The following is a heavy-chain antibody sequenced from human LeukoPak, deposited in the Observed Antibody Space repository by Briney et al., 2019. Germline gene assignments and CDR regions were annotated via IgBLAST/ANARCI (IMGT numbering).Heavy chain of an antibody. Sequence: GGSLRLSCAASGFTFSSYAMSWVRQAPGKGLEWVSAISGSGGSTYYADSVKGRFTISRDNSKNTLYLQMNSLRAEDTAVYYCAKPRMGDCSSTSCYAKPDAFDIWGQGTMVTVSS. CDR2: ISGSGGST. V-gene: IGHV3-23*01. CDR3: AKPRMGDCSSTSCYAKPDAFDI. CDR1: GFTFSSYA. D-gene: IGHD2-2*01. J-gene: IGHJ3*02.